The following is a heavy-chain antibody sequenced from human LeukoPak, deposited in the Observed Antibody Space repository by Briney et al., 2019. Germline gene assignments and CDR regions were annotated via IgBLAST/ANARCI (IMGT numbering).Heavy chain of an antibody. CDR2: IYPGDSDS. CDR3: ARHLRTRGSNAGFDY. Sequence: PGESLKISCKGSEYSFTSYWIGCVRQMPGKVLDWMVIIYPGDSDSRYSPSFQGQVTLSADKSISTAYLQWSSLKASDTAIYYCARHLRTRGSNAGFDYWGQGTLVTVSS. V-gene: IGHV5-51*01. D-gene: IGHD4-17*01. J-gene: IGHJ4*02. CDR1: EYSFTSYW.